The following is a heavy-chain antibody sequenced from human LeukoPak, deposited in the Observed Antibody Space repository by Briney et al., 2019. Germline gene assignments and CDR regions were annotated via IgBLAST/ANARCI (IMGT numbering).Heavy chain of an antibody. Sequence: SETLSLTCAVYGGSFSGYYWSWIRQPPGKGLEWIGAINHSGNINCNPSLKSRGTISIDTSKNQFSLKLSSVTAADTAVYYCASGGGYSGYPSFDYWGQGTLVTVSS. CDR1: GGSFSGYY. CDR3: ASGGGYSGYPSFDY. V-gene: IGHV4-34*01. J-gene: IGHJ4*02. D-gene: IGHD5-12*01. CDR2: INHSGNI.